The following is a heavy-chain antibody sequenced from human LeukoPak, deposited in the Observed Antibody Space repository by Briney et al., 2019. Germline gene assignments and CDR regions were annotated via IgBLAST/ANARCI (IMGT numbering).Heavy chain of an antibody. V-gene: IGHV3-53*04. J-gene: IGHJ4*02. CDR2: IYSGGST. CDR3: ARSAIAAAGTNYFDY. Sequence: PGGSLRLSCAASGFTVSSNHMSWVRQAPGKGLEWVSVIYSGGSTYYADSVKGRFTISRHNSKNTLYLQMNSLRAEDTAVYYCARSAIAAAGTNYFDYWGQGTLVTVSS. CDR1: GFTVSSNH. D-gene: IGHD6-13*01.